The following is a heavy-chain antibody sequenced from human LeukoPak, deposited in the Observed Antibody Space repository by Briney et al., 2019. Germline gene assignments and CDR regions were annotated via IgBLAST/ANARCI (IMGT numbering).Heavy chain of an antibody. J-gene: IGHJ4*02. CDR1: GFTFSSYA. CDR3: AKRQIHIVAVTAIDY. Sequence: SGGSLRLSCAASGFTFSSYAMSWVRQAPGKGLEWVSAISGSGGSTYYADSVKGRFTISRDNSKNTLYLQMNSLRAEDTAVYYCAKRQIHIVAVTAIDYWGQGTLVTVSS. V-gene: IGHV3-23*01. D-gene: IGHD2-21*02. CDR2: ISGSGGST.